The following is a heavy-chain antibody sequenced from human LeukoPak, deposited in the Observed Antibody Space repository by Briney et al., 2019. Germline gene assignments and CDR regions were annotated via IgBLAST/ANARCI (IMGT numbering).Heavy chain of an antibody. J-gene: IGHJ4*02. Sequence: PGGSLTLSCAASGFTFSDHYMDWVRQAPGKGLEWVGRTRNKANSYTTEYAASVKGRFTISRDDSKNSLYLQMNSLKTEDTAVYYCARGPDYFDYWGQGTLVTVSS. CDR1: GFTFSDHY. CDR2: TRNKANSYTT. V-gene: IGHV3-72*01. CDR3: ARGPDYFDY.